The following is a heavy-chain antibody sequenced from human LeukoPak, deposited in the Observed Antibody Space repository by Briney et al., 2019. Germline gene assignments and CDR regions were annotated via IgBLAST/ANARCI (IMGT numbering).Heavy chain of an antibody. V-gene: IGHV3-23*01. J-gene: IGHJ4*02. Sequence: PGGSLRLSCAASGFTFSSYAMSWVRQAPGKGLEWVSAISDSGGSTYYADSVKCRFTISRDNSKNTLYLQMNSLRAEDTAVYYCAKDLVVVAATPGNYFDYWGQGTLVTVSS. CDR2: ISDSGGST. D-gene: IGHD2-15*01. CDR3: AKDLVVVAATPGNYFDY. CDR1: GFTFSSYA.